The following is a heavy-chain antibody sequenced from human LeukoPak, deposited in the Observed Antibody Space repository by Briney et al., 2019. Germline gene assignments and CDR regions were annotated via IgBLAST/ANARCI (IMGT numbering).Heavy chain of an antibody. CDR3: AKSAGTSGGGYYYGMDV. Sequence: GGSLRLSCAASGFTFSSYSMNWVRQAPGKGLEWVSSISSSSSYIYYADSVKGRFTISRDNAKNSLYLQMNSLRAEDTAVYYCAKSAGTSGGGYYYGMDVWGQGTTVTVSS. CDR2: ISSSSSYI. V-gene: IGHV3-21*01. CDR1: GFTFSSYS. J-gene: IGHJ6*02. D-gene: IGHD6-13*01.